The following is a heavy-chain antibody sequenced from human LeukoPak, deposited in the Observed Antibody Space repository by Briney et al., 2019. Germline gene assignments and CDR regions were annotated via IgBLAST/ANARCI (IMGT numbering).Heavy chain of an antibody. Sequence: SETLPLTCTVSGGSISTSSYYWGWIRQPPGKGLEWIGTIYYSGTTYYNPSLKSRVTISPDTSKNQFSLILNSVTAADTAVYYCARGHGNYYYMDVWGKGTTVTVSS. CDR1: GGSISTSSYY. V-gene: IGHV4-39*07. J-gene: IGHJ6*03. CDR2: IYYSGTT. D-gene: IGHD1-26*01. CDR3: ARGHGNYYYMDV.